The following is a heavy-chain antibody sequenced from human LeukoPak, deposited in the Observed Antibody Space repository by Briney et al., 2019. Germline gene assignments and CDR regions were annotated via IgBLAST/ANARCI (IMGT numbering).Heavy chain of an antibody. Sequence: GGSLRLSCAASGFTVSSNYMSWVRQAPGKGLEWVSVIYSGGSTYYADSVKGRFTISRDNSKNTLYLQMNSLRAEDTAVYYCARDSGIAVAGANWYFGPWGRGTLVTVSS. CDR2: IYSGGST. CDR3: ARDSGIAVAGANWYFGP. CDR1: GFTVSSNY. J-gene: IGHJ2*01. D-gene: IGHD6-19*01. V-gene: IGHV3-53*01.